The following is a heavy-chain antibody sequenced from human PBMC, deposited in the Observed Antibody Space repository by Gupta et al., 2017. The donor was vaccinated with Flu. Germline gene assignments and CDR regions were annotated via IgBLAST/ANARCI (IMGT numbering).Heavy chain of an antibody. V-gene: IGHV1-69*01. CDR1: GGTFSSYA. Sequence: QVQLVQSGAEVKKPGSSVKVSCKAHGGTFSSYAMRWVRQAPGQGLEWMGGIIPIFVTASYAQKFQGRVTITADESTSTAYMELSSLRSKDTAVYYCARGLDGYNPFDYWGQGTLVTVSS. D-gene: IGHD5-24*01. CDR3: ARGLDGYNPFDY. J-gene: IGHJ4*02. CDR2: IIPIFVTA.